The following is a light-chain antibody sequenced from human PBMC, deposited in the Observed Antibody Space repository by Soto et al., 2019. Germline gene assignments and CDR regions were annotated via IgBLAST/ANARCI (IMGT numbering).Light chain of an antibody. CDR2: AAS. V-gene: IGKV1-6*01. CDR3: QQYNSYPRT. Sequence: SPSSLSASVGDRVTISCRASQGIGNDLAWYQQKPGKAPRLLIFAASNLQSGVPSRFSGSGSGTDFTLTISRLQPEDFATYYCQQYNSYPRTFGQGTRLEIK. J-gene: IGKJ5*01. CDR1: QGIGND.